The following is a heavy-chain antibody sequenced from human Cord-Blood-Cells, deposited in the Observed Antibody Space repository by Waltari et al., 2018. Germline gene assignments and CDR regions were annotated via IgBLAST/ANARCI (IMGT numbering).Heavy chain of an antibody. V-gene: IGHV1-24*01. J-gene: IGHJ4*02. D-gene: IGHD4-4*01. CDR3: ATGLGTDYSNDY. Sequence: QVQLVQSAAEVKKPGASVKVSCKVSGYTLTELSMHLVRQATGKGLEWMGGFDPEDGETIYAQKFQGRVTMTEDTSTDTAYMELSSLRSEDTAVYYCATGLGTDYSNDYWGQGTLVTVSS. CDR1: GYTLTELS. CDR2: FDPEDGET.